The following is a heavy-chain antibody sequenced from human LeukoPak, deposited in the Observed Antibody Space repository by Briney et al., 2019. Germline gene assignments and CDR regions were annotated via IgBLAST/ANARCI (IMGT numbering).Heavy chain of an antibody. D-gene: IGHD3-3*01. CDR2: IKEDGSEK. J-gene: IGHJ4*02. V-gene: IGHV3-7*01. Sequence: GGSLGLSCAASGRSFSRYWMSWVRQAPGKGLEWVANIKEDGSEKYYVDSVKGRFTISRDNAKNSLYLQMNSLRAEDTAVYYCDVSGLDYWGQGTLVTVSS. CDR1: GRSFSRYW. CDR3: DVSGLDY.